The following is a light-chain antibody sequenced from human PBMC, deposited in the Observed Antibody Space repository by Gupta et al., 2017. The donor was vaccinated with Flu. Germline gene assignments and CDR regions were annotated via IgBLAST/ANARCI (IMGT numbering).Light chain of an antibody. CDR2: STN. J-gene: IGLJ3*02. Sequence: QSVLTQPPSASGTPGQRVTISCSGSRSNIGTNTINWYQQRPGAAPKLLIYSTNQRPSGVPDRFSGSKSGTSAFLAISGLQSEDEGDYYCAPLDDSLNGWVFGGGTKLTVL. CDR3: APLDDSLNGWV. CDR1: RSNIGTNT. V-gene: IGLV1-44*01.